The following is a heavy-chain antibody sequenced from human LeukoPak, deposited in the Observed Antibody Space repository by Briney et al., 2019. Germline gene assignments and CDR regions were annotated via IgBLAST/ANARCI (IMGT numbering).Heavy chain of an antibody. Sequence: SETLSLTCAVYGGSFSGYYWSWIRQPPGKGLEWIGEINHSGSTNYNPSLKSRVTISVDTSKNQFSLKPSSVTAADTAVYYCARALYDSSGYYYRQGSDYWGQGTLVTVSS. J-gene: IGHJ4*02. D-gene: IGHD3-22*01. CDR2: INHSGST. V-gene: IGHV4-34*01. CDR1: GGSFSGYY. CDR3: ARALYDSSGYYYRQGSDY.